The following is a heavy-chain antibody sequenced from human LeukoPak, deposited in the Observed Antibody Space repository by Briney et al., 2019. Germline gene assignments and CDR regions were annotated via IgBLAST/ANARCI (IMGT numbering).Heavy chain of an antibody. CDR3: ARAVPAPGTPENAFDI. J-gene: IGHJ3*02. Sequence: GGSLRLSCAASGFTFNRYNMNWVRRAPGKGLEWVSSISTSSSYIYYADSVRGRFTISRDNSQSTLYLYMNSLTTEDTALYYCARAVPAPGTPENAFDIWGQGTVVTVSS. D-gene: IGHD6-13*01. V-gene: IGHV3-21*01. CDR2: ISTSSSYI. CDR1: GFTFNRYN.